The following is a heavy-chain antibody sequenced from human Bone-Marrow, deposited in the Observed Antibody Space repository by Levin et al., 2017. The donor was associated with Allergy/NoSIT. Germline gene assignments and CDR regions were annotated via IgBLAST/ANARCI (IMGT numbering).Heavy chain of an antibody. D-gene: IGHD5-12*01. CDR1: GFTFNSAW. CDR2: IKRESDGGTT. Sequence: PGGSLRLSCAASGFTFNSAWMNWVRQAPGKGLEWVGRIKRESDGGTTDYAAPVKGRFTITRDDSNSILFLHMDSLKHEDTAVYYCTPIMVATEDYWGQGTLVTVSS. CDR3: TPIMVATEDY. J-gene: IGHJ4*02. V-gene: IGHV3-15*05.